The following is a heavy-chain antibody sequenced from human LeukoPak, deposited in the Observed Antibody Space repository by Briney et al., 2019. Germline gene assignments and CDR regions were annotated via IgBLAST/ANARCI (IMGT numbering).Heavy chain of an antibody. D-gene: IGHD3-10*01. CDR2: INHSGST. CDR1: GGSFSYYY. Sequence: PSETLSLTCAIYGGSFSYYYWSWIRQPPEKGLEWIGEINHSGSTNYNPSLKSRVTISVDTSKNQFSLKLSSVTAADTAVYYCARQDYYGSGSYYMDVWGKGTTVTVSS. J-gene: IGHJ6*04. CDR3: ARQDYYGSGSYYMDV. V-gene: IGHV4-34*01.